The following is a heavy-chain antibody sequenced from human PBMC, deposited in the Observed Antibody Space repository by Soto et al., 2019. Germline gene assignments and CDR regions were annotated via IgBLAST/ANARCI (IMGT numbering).Heavy chain of an antibody. V-gene: IGHV3-66*01. CDR2: IYGGDTT. J-gene: IGHJ3*02. D-gene: IGHD4-17*01. Sequence: EVHLVESGGDLVQPGGSLRLSCAVSGFSVTSHYMTWVRQAPGKGLEWVSLIYGGDTTYYADSVRGRFTISRDISENTLLLQMNNLRVEDTAVYYCARDTVSASTRPNAFDIWGQGTMVTVSS. CDR1: GFSVTSHY. CDR3: ARDTVSASTRPNAFDI.